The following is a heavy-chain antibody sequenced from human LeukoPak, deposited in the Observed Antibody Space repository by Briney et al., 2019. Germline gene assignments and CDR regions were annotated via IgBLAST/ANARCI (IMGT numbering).Heavy chain of an antibody. CDR1: GFTVSSNY. CDR2: IYSGGST. J-gene: IGHJ4*02. CDR3: AHTRGGYDSIFDY. Sequence: GGSLRLSCAASGFTVSSNYMSWVRQAPGKGLEWVSVIYSGGSTYYADSVKGRFTISRDNSKNTLYLQMNSLRAEDTAVYYCAHTRGGYDSIFDYWGQGTLVTVSS. D-gene: IGHD5-12*01. V-gene: IGHV3-53*01.